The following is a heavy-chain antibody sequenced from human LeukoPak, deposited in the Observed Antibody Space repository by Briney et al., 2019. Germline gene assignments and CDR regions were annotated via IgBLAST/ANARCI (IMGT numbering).Heavy chain of an antibody. CDR2: IIPIFGTA. V-gene: IGHV1-69*05. D-gene: IGHD1-1*01. J-gene: IGHJ3*02. CDR3: ARVQYMQGAFDI. CDR1: GGTFSSYA. Sequence: GASVKVSCKASGGTFSSYAISWVRQAPGQGLEWMGGIIPIFGTANYAQKFQGRVTITTDESTSTAYMELSSLRSDDTAVYYCARVQYMQGAFDIWGQGTMVTVSS.